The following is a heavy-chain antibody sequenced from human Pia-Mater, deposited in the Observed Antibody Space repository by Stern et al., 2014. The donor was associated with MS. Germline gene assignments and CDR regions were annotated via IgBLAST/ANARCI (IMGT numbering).Heavy chain of an antibody. V-gene: IGHV1-2*02. CDR1: GNIFTGYY. CDR2: TTRNTGGR. CDR3: ARDQRGITIFGVVTDYYYLGMDV. J-gene: IGHJ6*02. D-gene: IGHD3-3*01. Sequence: VQLVQSGAEVNKPGASVKVSCKTSGNIFTGYYIHWVRQAPGQGLEWVARTTRNTGGRNHAQTFPGRVTMTRDTSISTAYVERSSLTSDDTAVYYCARDQRGITIFGVVTDYYYLGMDVWGQGTTVTVSS.